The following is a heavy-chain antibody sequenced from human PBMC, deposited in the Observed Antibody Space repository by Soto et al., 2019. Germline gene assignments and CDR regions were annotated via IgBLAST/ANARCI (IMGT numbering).Heavy chain of an antibody. CDR1: GFTFSSYN. CDR2: ITSSSTTI. CDR3: ARDGDGGCAGHCMDF. J-gene: IGHJ6*02. V-gene: IGHV3-48*02. Sequence: EVQLVESGGRLVQPGGSLTLSCAASGFTFSSYNMNWVRQAPGKGLEWVAYITSSSTTIYYADSVKGRFTISRDNAKNSLYLQMKSRRDEDKAVDYCARDGDGGCAGHCMDFWGQGTTVTVSS. D-gene: IGHD6-19*01.